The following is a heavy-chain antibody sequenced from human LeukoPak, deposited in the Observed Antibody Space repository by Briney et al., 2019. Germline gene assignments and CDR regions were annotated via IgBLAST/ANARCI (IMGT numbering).Heavy chain of an antibody. V-gene: IGHV3-30*04. J-gene: IGHJ5*02. CDR1: GFTFNTYT. CDR2: ISYDGSNK. D-gene: IGHD5-18*01. Sequence: GGSLRLSCAASGFTFNTYTMHWVRQAPGKGLEWVAVISYDGSNKYYADSVKGRFTISRDNSKNTLYVQMISLRPEDTAVYYCARERTSGYSSSNWFDPWGQGTLVTVSS. CDR3: ARERTSGYSSSNWFDP.